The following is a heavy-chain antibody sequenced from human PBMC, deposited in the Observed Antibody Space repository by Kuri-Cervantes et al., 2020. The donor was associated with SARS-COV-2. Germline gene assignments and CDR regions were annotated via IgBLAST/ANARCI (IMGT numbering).Heavy chain of an antibody. V-gene: IGHV3-33*01. CDR2: IRYDGSNK. CDR3: AGDMPFGSDWYADNRFDH. Sequence: GGSLRLSCAASGFTFSSYGMHWVRQAPGKGLEWVAVIRYDGSNKYYADSVKGRFTISRDNSKNTLYLQMNSLRAEDTGVYYCAGDMPFGSDWYADNRFDHWGQGTMVTVSS. D-gene: IGHD3-9*01. CDR1: GFTFSSYG. J-gene: IGHJ5*02.